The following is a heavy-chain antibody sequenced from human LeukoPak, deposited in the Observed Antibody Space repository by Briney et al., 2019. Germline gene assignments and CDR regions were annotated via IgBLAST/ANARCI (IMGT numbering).Heavy chain of an antibody. CDR2: ISYDGSNK. V-gene: IGHV3-30-3*01. CDR1: GFTFSSYA. D-gene: IGHD1-26*01. CDR3: ASAGSYLGDY. Sequence: GSLILSCAASGFTFSSYAMHWVRQAPGKGLEWVAVISYDGSNKYYADSVKGRFTISRDDSKNTLYLQMNSLRAEDTAVYYCASAGSYLGDYWGQGTPVTVSS. J-gene: IGHJ4*02.